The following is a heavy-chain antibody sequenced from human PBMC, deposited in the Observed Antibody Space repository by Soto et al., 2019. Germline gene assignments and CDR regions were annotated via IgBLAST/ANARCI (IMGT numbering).Heavy chain of an antibody. V-gene: IGHV4-31*03. CDR3: ARDDRDGSGSYYYYYGMDV. D-gene: IGHD3-10*01. CDR1: GGSITSGGHY. CDR2: IYYSGST. Sequence: SETLSLTCTVSGGSITSGGHYWGWIRQYPGKGLEWIGYIYYSGSTYYNPSLKSRVTISVDTSKNQFSLKLSSVTAADTAVYYCARDDRDGSGSYYYYYGMDVWGQGTTVTVSS. J-gene: IGHJ6*02.